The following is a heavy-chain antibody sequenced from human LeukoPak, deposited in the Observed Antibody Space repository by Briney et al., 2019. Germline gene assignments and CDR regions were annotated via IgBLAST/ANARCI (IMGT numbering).Heavy chain of an antibody. CDR2: MYTSGDT. CDR1: GVSVIPYY. V-gene: IGHV4-4*07. Sequence: SETLSLTCTVSGVSVIPYYWSWIRQPAGEGPEWIGRMYTSGDTAYNPSLKSRVTMSIDTSKNQFSLKLSSVTAADTAVYYCATSGSSCDYYHYIDVWGKGTTVTLSS. D-gene: IGHD3-10*01. CDR3: ATSGSSCDYYHYIDV. J-gene: IGHJ6*03.